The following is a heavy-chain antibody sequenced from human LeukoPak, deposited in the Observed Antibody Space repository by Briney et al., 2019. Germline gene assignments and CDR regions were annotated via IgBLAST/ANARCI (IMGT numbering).Heavy chain of an antibody. D-gene: IGHD6-19*01. J-gene: IGHJ1*01. CDR1: GFTFKDYA. CDR3: AKGPGAAVAKRYIQH. V-gene: IGHV3-43D*03. CDR2: ISWDSGNS. Sequence: GGSLRLSCAASGFTFKDYAMHWVRQAPGKGLEWVALISWDSGNSYYADSVKGRFTIARDNSKNSLSLQTNSLRPEDIALYYCAKGPGAAVAKRYIQHWGQGTLVTVSS.